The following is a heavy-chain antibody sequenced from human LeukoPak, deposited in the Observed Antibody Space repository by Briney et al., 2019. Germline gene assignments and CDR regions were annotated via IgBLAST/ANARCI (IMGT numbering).Heavy chain of an antibody. V-gene: IGHV3-30*02. CDR2: IRYDGTNK. CDR3: AKERDIVGTTSVYDY. CDR1: GFIFSTYG. D-gene: IGHD1-26*01. Sequence: GGSLRPSCAASGFIFSTYGMHWVRQAPGKGLEWVAFIRYDGTNKYYADSVEGRFTVSRDNSKNTLYLQMNSLRAEDTAVYYCAKERDIVGTTSVYDYWGQGTLVTVSS. J-gene: IGHJ4*02.